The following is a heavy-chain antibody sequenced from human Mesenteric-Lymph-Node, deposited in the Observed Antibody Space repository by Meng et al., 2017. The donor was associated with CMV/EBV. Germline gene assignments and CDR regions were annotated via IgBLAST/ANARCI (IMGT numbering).Heavy chain of an antibody. CDR3: AREGSLRSVDY. V-gene: IGHV4-34*01. Sequence: SCAVYGGSFSGYYWSWIRQPPGKGLEWIGEINHSGSTNYNPSLKSRVTISVDTSKNQFSLKLSSVTAADTAVYYCAREGSLRSVDYWGQGTLVTVSS. CDR2: INHSGST. J-gene: IGHJ4*02. D-gene: IGHD2-15*01. CDR1: GGSFSGYY.